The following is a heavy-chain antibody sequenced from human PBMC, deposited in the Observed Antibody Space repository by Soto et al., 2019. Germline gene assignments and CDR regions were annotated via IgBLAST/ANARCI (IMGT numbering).Heavy chain of an antibody. CDR3: VKQCHGSDGVAFDY. CDR2: VSTSGRST. Sequence: GGSLRLSCSASGFIFSEATIYWVRQVPGKGLEAISAVSTSGRSTYYDDSVKDRFTISRDNSKNTLFLQMGSLRPEDTAIYYCVKQCHGSDGVAFDYWGQGTQVTVSS. CDR1: GFIFSEAT. D-gene: IGHD3-10*01. J-gene: IGHJ4*02. V-gene: IGHV3-64D*06.